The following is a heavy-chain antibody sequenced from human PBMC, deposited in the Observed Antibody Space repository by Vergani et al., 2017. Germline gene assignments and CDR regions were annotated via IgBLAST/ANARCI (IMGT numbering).Heavy chain of an antibody. J-gene: IGHJ6*03. CDR2: IHYSENT. D-gene: IGHD2-2*01. CDR3: ARSLLGYCSSTSCYYYYYMDV. Sequence: QVQLQESGPGLVKSSETLSLTCSVSFDSIRNLYCNWIRQPPGNGLEWIGSIHYSENTNYNPSLKTRVTISVDTSKNQFSLTLTSVTAADTAVYYCARSLLGYCSSTSCYYYYYMDVWGKGTTVTVSS. CDR1: FDSIRNLY. V-gene: IGHV4-59*11.